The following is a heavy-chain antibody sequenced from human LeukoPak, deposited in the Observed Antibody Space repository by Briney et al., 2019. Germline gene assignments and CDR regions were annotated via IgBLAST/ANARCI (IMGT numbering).Heavy chain of an antibody. J-gene: IGHJ5*02. CDR1: GGTFSSYA. V-gene: IGHV1-69*05. D-gene: IGHD2-2*01. Sequence: SVKASCKASGGTFSSYAISWVRQAPGQGLEWMGRIIPIFGTANYAQKFQGRVTITTDESTSTAYMELSSLRSEDTAVYYCARDQYCSSTSCYLEFWFDPWGQGTLVTVSS. CDR2: IIPIFGTA. CDR3: ARDQYCSSTSCYLEFWFDP.